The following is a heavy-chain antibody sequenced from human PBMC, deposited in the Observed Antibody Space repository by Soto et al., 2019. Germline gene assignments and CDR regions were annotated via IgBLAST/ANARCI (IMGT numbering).Heavy chain of an antibody. CDR2: IYYSGST. CDR3: TRGPSGDKVDY. Sequence: SETLSLTCTVSGGSISSGGYYWSWIRQHPGKGLEWIGYIYYSGSTYYNPSLKSRVTISVDTSKNQFSLKLSSVSAADSAVYYCTRGPSGDKVDYWGQGTLVTVSS. CDR1: GGSISSGGYY. V-gene: IGHV4-31*03. D-gene: IGHD7-27*01. J-gene: IGHJ4*02.